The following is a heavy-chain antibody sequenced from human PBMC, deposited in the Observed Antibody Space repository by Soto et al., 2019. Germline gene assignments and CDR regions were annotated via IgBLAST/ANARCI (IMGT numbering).Heavy chain of an antibody. J-gene: IGHJ3*02. CDR1: GGSFSGYY. D-gene: IGHD3-10*01. CDR3: AREYGSGSTDAFDI. V-gene: IGHV4-34*01. Sequence: SETLSLTCAVYGGSFSGYYWSWIRQPPGKGLEWIGEINHSGSTNYNPSLKSRFTISVDKSKNQFSLKLSSVTAADTAVYYCAREYGSGSTDAFDIWGQGTMVTVSS. CDR2: INHSGST.